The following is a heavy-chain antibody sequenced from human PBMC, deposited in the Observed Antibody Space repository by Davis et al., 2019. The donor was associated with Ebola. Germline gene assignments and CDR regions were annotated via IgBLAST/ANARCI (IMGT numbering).Heavy chain of an antibody. V-gene: IGHV3-53*01. D-gene: IGHD6-25*01. Sequence: PGGSLRLSCAASGFTINNNYMSWVRQAPGKGLEWVSIIHSGGSTHYADSVEGRFTVSRDDSKNTLYLQMNSLRAEDTAVYYCARGGSALSHDYWGQGSLVTVSS. CDR3: ARGGSALSHDY. J-gene: IGHJ4*02. CDR1: GFTINNNY. CDR2: IHSGGST.